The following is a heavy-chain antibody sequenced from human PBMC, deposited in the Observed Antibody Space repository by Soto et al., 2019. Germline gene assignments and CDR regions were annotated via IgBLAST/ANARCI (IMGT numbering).Heavy chain of an antibody. CDR2: ISYDGSNK. D-gene: IGHD5-12*01. J-gene: IGHJ6*02. V-gene: IGHV3-30-3*01. Sequence: GGSLRLSCAASGFTFSSYAMHWVRQAPGKGLEWVAVISYDGSNKYYADSVKGRFTISRDNSKNTLYLQMNSLRAEDTAVYYCARGDSRVATIGYYYGMDVWGQGTTVTVSS. CDR3: ARGDSRVATIGYYYGMDV. CDR1: GFTFSSYA.